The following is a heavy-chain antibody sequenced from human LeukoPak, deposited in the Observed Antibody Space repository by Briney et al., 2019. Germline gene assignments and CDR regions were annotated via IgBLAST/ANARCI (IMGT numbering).Heavy chain of an antibody. D-gene: IGHD3-22*01. CDR3: TSGGDSHYAI. J-gene: IGHJ3*02. V-gene: IGHV1-2*02. Sequence: ASVKVSCKASGYTFSDYYMHWVRQAPGQGLEWMGWINPNSGGTNYAQNFQGRVTMTEDTFTDTAYMELSSLRSEDTAIYYCTSGGDSHYAIWGQGTMVAVSS. CDR2: INPNSGGT. CDR1: GYTFSDYY.